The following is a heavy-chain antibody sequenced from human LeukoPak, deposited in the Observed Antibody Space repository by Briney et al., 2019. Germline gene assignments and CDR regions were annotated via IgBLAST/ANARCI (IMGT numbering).Heavy chain of an antibody. CDR2: IIPILGIA. CDR3: ARVGGSGPDYYGMDV. CDR1: GGTFSSYA. D-gene: IGHD3-10*01. J-gene: IGHJ6*02. Sequence: GASVKVSCKASGGTFSSYAISWVRQAPGQGLEWMGRIIPILGIANYTQKFQGRVTITADKSTSTAYMELYSLRSEDTAVYYCARVGGSGPDYYGMDVWGQGTTVTVSS. V-gene: IGHV1-69*04.